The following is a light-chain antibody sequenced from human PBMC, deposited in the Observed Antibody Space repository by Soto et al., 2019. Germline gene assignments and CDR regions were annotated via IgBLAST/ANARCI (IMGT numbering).Light chain of an antibody. CDR2: DVN. Sequence: QSALTQPASVSGSPGQSITISCTGTSSDVGGYDYVSWYQQLPGKAPKLLIYDVNNRPSGVSHRFSGSKSGNTASLTISGLQADDDADSYCSSYTGISTFVFGTGTNLTVL. J-gene: IGLJ1*01. CDR1: SSDVGGYDY. CDR3: SSYTGISTFV. V-gene: IGLV2-14*01.